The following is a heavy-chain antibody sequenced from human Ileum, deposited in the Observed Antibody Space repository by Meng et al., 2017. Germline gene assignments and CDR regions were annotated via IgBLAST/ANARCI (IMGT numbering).Heavy chain of an antibody. CDR2: INMGNGNP. D-gene: IGHD3-22*01. V-gene: IGHV7-4-1*02. CDR1: GYPFTSYA. J-gene: IGHJ4*02. Sequence: ASVKVSCKASGYPFTSYAINWLRQAPGQGPEWMGWINMGNGNPSYAQGFTGRFVFSLDTSVSTAYVQISNLKVEDTAMYYCARDNYDTASRFDYWGQGTLVTVSS. CDR3: ARDNYDTASRFDY.